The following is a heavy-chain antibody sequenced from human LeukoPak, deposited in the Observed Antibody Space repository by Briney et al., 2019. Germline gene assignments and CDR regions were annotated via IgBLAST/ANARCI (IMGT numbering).Heavy chain of an antibody. CDR1: GGSFSGYY. CDR2: INHSGSA. V-gene: IGHV4-34*01. J-gene: IGHJ4*02. Sequence: SETLSLTCAVYGGSFSGYYWSWIRQPPGKGLEWIGEINHSGSANYNPSLKSRVTISVDTSKNQFSLKLSSVTAADTAVYYCARGIDYWGQGTLVTVSS. CDR3: ARGIDY.